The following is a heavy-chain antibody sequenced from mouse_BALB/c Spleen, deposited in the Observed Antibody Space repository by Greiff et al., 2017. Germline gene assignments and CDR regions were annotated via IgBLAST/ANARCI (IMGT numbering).Heavy chain of an antibody. D-gene: IGHD2-1*01. CDR1: GYAFTNYL. Sequence: VQLQQSGAELVRPGTSVTVSCKASGYAFTNYLLEWVKQRPGQGLEWIGVIKPGSGGTNYNEKFKGKATLTADKSSSTAYMLLSSLTSDDSAVYFCARSSYGKGAMDYWGQGTSVTVSS. CDR3: ARSSYGKGAMDY. CDR2: IKPGSGGT. J-gene: IGHJ4*01. V-gene: IGHV1-54*03.